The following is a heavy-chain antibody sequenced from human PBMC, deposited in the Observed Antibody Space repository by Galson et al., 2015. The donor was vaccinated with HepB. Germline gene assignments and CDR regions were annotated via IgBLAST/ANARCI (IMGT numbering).Heavy chain of an antibody. CDR1: GGTFSSYA. D-gene: IGHD5-24*01. CDR3: ARVEEMATTRRVDYYYGMDV. V-gene: IGHV1-69*13. J-gene: IGHJ6*02. Sequence: SVKVSCKASGGTFSSYAISWVRQAPGQGLEWMGGIIPIFGIANYAQKFQGRVTITADESTSTAYMELSSLRSEDTAVYYCARVEEMATTRRVDYYYGMDVWGQGTTVTVSS. CDR2: IIPIFGIA.